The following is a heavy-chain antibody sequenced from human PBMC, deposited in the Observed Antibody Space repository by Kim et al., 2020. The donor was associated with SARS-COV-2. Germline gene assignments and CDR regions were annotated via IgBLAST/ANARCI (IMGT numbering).Heavy chain of an antibody. CDR2: ISYDGSNK. V-gene: IGHV3-30*04. CDR3: ARPGDFLQDYFDY. J-gene: IGHJ4*02. Sequence: LSLTCAASGFTFSSYAMHWVRQAPGKGLEWVAVISYDGSNKYYADSVKGRFTISRDNSKNTLYLQMNSLRAEDTAVYYCARPGDFLQDYFDYWGQGT. CDR1: GFTFSSYA. D-gene: IGHD3-10*01.